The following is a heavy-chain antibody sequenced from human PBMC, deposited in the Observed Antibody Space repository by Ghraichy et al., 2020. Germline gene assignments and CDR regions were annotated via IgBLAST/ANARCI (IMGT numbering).Heavy chain of an antibody. Sequence: SETLSLTCAVYGGSFSGYYWSWIRQPPGKGLEWIGEINHGGSTNYNPSLKSRVTISVDTSKNQISLKVSSVTAADTAVYYCAREIRSMDVWGQGTTVTVSS. CDR3: AREIRSMDV. J-gene: IGHJ6*02. D-gene: IGHD1-26*01. CDR1: GGSFSGYY. V-gene: IGHV4-34*01. CDR2: INHGGST.